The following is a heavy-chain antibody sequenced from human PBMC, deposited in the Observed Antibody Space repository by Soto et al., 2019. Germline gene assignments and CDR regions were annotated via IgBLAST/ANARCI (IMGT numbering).Heavy chain of an antibody. J-gene: IGHJ3*02. D-gene: IGHD2-21*01. CDR1: GFTASSFW. CDR3: VREINSPELWRAFDI. CDR2: IKSDGSII. Sequence: PGGSLRLSCEASGFTASSFWMHWVRQVPGEGLMWVSRIKSDGSIIDYADSVKGRFTISRDNGKNTVSLQMNSLRADDTALYYCVREINSPELWRAFDIWGQGTMVTVSS. V-gene: IGHV3-74*01.